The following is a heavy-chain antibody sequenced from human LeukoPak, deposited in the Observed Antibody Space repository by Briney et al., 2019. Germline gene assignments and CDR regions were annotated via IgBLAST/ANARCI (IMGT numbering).Heavy chain of an antibody. D-gene: IGHD3-16*01. V-gene: IGHV3-11*01. Sequence: GGSLRLSCTVSVFTFRDYYMTWIRQAPGKGLEWLAYISTSGSIVSYADSVKGRVTISRDNAKSSLYIQNYRLRAQNTRIYNFTGDRQFRLHDPWGQRILGT. CDR2: ISTSGSIV. CDR1: VFTFRDYY. J-gene: IGHJ5*02. CDR3: TGDRQFRLHDP.